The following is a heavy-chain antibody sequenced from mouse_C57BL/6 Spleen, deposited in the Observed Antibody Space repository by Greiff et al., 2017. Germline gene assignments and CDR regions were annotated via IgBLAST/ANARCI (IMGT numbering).Heavy chain of an antibody. CDR3: TKFSYYGSSHTPWYFDV. J-gene: IGHJ1*03. V-gene: IGHV6-6*01. CDR2: IRNKANNHAT. CDR1: GFTFSDAW. Sequence: VMLVESGGGLVQPGGSMKLSCAASGFTFSDAWMDWVRQSPEKGLEWVAEIRNKANNHATYYAESVKGRFTISRDDSKSSVYLQMNSLRAEDTGIYYCTKFSYYGSSHTPWYFDVWGTGTTVTVSS. D-gene: IGHD1-1*01.